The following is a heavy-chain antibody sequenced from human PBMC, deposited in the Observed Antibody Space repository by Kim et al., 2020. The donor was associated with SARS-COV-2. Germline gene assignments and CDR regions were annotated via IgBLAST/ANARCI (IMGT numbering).Heavy chain of an antibody. J-gene: IGHJ6*02. Sequence: GGSLRLSCAASGFTFSSYEMNWVRQAPGKGLEWVSYIKSSGSTIYYADSVKGRFTISRDNAKNSLYLQMNSLRAEDTAVYYCARDGLTWIQWGAGMDVWGQGTTVTVSS. V-gene: IGHV3-48*03. CDR3: ARDGLTWIQWGAGMDV. D-gene: IGHD5-12*01. CDR1: GFTFSSYE. CDR2: IKSSGSTI.